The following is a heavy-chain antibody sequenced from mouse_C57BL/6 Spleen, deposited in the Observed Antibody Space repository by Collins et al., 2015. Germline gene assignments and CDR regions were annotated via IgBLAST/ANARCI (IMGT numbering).Heavy chain of an antibody. V-gene: IGHV1-42*01. J-gene: IGHJ2*01. Sequence: EVQLQQSGPDLVKPGASVKISCKASGYSFTGYYMNWVKQSPEKSLEWIGEINPSTGGTTYNQKFKAKATLTVDKSSSTAYMQLKSLTSEDSAVYYCAIYGNYFYYFDFWGQGTTLTVSS. CDR2: INPSTGGT. CDR3: AIYGNYFYYFDF. D-gene: IGHD2-1*01. CDR1: GYSFTGYY.